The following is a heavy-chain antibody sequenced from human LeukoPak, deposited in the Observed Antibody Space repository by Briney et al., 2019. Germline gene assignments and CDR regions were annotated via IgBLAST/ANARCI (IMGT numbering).Heavy chain of an antibody. Sequence: SGTLSLTCAVSGGSISSSNWWSCVRQPPGKGLEWIGEIYHSGSTNYNPSLKSRVTISVDTSKNQFSLKLSSVTAADTAVYYCARRIAVAGATAFDIWGQGTMVTVSS. V-gene: IGHV4-4*02. CDR3: ARRIAVAGATAFDI. CDR1: GGSISSSNW. J-gene: IGHJ3*02. D-gene: IGHD6-19*01. CDR2: IYHSGST.